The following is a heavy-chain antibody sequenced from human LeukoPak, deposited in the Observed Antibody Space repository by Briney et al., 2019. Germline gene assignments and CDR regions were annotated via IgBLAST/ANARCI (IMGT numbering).Heavy chain of an antibody. CDR1: GFTFSNAW. D-gene: IGHD1-26*01. V-gene: IGHV3-15*01. Sequence: GGSLRLSCAASGFTFSNAWMSWVRQAPGKGLEWVGRIKSKTDGGTTDYAAPVKGRFTISRDDSKNTLYLQMNSLKTEDTAVYYCTTLKGFAGIPYYYYMDVWGKGTTVTVSS. J-gene: IGHJ6*03. CDR2: IKSKTDGGTT. CDR3: TTLKGFAGIPYYYYMDV.